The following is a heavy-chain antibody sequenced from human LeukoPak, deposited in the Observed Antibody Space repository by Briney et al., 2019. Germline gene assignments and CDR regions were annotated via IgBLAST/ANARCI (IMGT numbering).Heavy chain of an antibody. CDR3: ANAPTYCSGGSCYSAFDY. D-gene: IGHD2-15*01. CDR2: IKSKTDGGTT. Sequence: GGSLRLSCAASGFTFSNAWMNWVRQAPGKGLEWVGRIKSKTDGGTTDYAAPVKGRFTISRGDSKNTLYLQMNSLKTEDTAVYYCANAPTYCSGGSCYSAFDYWGQGTLVTVSS. V-gene: IGHV3-15*07. J-gene: IGHJ4*02. CDR1: GFTFSNAW.